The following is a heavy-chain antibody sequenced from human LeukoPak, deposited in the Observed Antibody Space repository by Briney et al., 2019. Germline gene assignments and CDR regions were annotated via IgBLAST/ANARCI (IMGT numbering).Heavy chain of an antibody. CDR3: ARGGTAAAGPIDS. CDR2: INPNSGGT. J-gene: IGHJ4*02. V-gene: IGHV1-2*02. CDR1: GYTFTGYY. D-gene: IGHD6-13*01. Sequence: ASVKVSCKASGYTFTGYYMHWVRQAPGQGLEWMGWINPNSGGTNYAQKFQGRVTMTRDTSISTAYMEMSRLRSDDTAVYYCARGGTAAAGPIDSWGQGTLVTVSS.